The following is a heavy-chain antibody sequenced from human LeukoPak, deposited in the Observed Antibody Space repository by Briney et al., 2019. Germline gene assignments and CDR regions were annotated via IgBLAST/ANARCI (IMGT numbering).Heavy chain of an antibody. D-gene: IGHD5-12*01. CDR1: GFTFDDYG. J-gene: IGHJ4*02. V-gene: IGHV3-20*01. CDR3: ARHSGYDYGIGQHFDY. CDR2: INWNGGST. Sequence: GGSLRLSCAASGFTFDDYGMSWVRQAPGKGLEWVSGINWNGGSTGYADSVKGRFTISRDNAKNSLYLQMNSLRAEDTALYHCARHSGYDYGIGQHFDYWGQGTLVTVSS.